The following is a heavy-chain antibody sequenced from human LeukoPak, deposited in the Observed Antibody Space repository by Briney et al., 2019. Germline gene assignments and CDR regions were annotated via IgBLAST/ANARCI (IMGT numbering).Heavy chain of an antibody. D-gene: IGHD5-12*01. J-gene: IGHJ4*02. Sequence: ASVKVSCKASGYTFTVYAIHWVRQAPGQGLEWMGWINPEKRDTGYAHKFQGRVTMTSDTSISTAYMELSSLRSADTAVYYCAKKGRGPSHPLDFWGQGTLVTVSS. V-gene: IGHV1-2*02. CDR1: GYTFTVYA. CDR3: AKKGRGPSHPLDF. CDR2: INPEKRDT.